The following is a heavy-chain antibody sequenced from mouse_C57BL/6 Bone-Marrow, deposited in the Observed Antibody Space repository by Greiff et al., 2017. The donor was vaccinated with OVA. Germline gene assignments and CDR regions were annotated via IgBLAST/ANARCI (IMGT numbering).Heavy chain of an antibody. J-gene: IGHJ2*01. CDR2: ISSGGSYT. CDR1: GFTFSSYG. Sequence: EVQLVESGGDLVKPGGSLKLSCAASGFTFSSYGMSWVRQTPDKRLEWVATISSGGSYTYYPDSVKGRFTISRDNAKNTLYLQMSSLKSEDTAMYYCARHPYGSGFDYWGQGTTLTVSS. V-gene: IGHV5-6*01. D-gene: IGHD1-1*01. CDR3: ARHPYGSGFDY.